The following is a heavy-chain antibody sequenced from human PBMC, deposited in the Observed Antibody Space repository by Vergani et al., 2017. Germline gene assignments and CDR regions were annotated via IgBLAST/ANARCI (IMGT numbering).Heavy chain of an antibody. Sequence: QVQLQESGPGLVKPSETLSLTCTVSGYSISSGYYWGWIRQPPGKGLEWIGSIYHSGSTYYNPSLKSRVTISVDKSKNQFSLKLSSVTAADTAVYYCAREVRTGVYSGGPERXFDPWGQGTLVTVSS. CDR1: GYSISSGYY. CDR3: AREVRTGVYSGGPERXFDP. D-gene: IGHD1-26*01. J-gene: IGHJ5*02. CDR2: IYHSGST. V-gene: IGHV4-38-2*02.